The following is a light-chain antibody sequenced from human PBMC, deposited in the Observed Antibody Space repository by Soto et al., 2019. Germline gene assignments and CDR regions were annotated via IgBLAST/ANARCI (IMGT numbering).Light chain of an antibody. CDR1: QSVSSN. CDR3: QHYNNWPRT. CDR2: GGS. J-gene: IGKJ1*01. Sequence: EIVMTQSPATLSVSPGERATLSCRASQSVSSNLAWYQQKPGQAPRLLIYGGSTRATGIPARFSGSRSGTEFTLTISSLQSEDFAVYYCQHYNNWPRTFGQGTKVEIK. V-gene: IGKV3-15*01.